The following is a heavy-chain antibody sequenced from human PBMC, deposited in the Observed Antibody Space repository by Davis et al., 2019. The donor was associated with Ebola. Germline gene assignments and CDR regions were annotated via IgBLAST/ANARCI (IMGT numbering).Heavy chain of an antibody. D-gene: IGHD3-16*01. CDR1: GYTFTSYG. CDR3: AAGGSRGGFDV. Sequence: ASVKVSCKASGYTFTSYGISWVRQAPGQGLEWMGNFDPEDNEIIYAHKFEGRVTMTEDTSAHTAYMELSRLRSDDSVVYYCAAGGSRGGFDVWGQGTMVTVS. J-gene: IGHJ3*01. CDR2: FDPEDNEI. V-gene: IGHV1-24*01.